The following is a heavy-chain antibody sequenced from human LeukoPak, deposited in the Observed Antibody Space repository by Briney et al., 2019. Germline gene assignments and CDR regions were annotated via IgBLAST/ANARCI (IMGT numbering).Heavy chain of an antibody. CDR2: INPNAVGT. J-gene: IGHJ4*02. CDR1: RYTFTGDY. Sequence: ASVKVSSKASRYTFTGDYMHWVRPAPGQGREWMGCINPNAVGTNYAQKFQGRVTITRDTSISTAYMELSRLRSEDTAVYYCARVGYSGYGLDYWGQGTLVTVSS. D-gene: IGHD5-12*01. V-gene: IGHV1-2*02. CDR3: ARVGYSGYGLDY.